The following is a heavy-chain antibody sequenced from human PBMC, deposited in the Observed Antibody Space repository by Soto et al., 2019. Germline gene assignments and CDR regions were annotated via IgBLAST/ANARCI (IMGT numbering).Heavy chain of an antibody. Sequence: GGSLRLSCAASGFTFSGYSMNWVRQAPGKGLEWVSSISTSGTSKYYADSLKGRFTISRDNAKNSLYLQMNSLRAEDTAVYYCARGIVGATYDHWGQGTLVTVSS. J-gene: IGHJ5*02. D-gene: IGHD1-26*01. V-gene: IGHV3-21*01. CDR2: ISTSGTSK. CDR3: ARGIVGATYDH. CDR1: GFTFSGYS.